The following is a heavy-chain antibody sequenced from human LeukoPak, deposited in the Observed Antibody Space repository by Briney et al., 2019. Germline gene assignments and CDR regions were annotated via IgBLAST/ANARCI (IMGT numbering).Heavy chain of an antibody. CDR1: GFTFSSYG. V-gene: IGHV3-33*01. J-gene: IGHJ6*02. Sequence: GRSLRLSCAASGFTFSSYGMHWVRQAPGKGLEWVAVIWYHGNNEEYGDSVKGRFTISRDNSKNTLYLQMNSLRADDSAVYYCARDRIILTSYPNYYGLDVWGQGTTVTVSS. D-gene: IGHD3-9*01. CDR3: ARDRIILTSYPNYYGLDV. CDR2: IWYHGNNE.